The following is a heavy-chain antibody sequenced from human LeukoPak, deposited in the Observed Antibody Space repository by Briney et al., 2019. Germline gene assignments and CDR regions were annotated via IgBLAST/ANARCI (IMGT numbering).Heavy chain of an antibody. CDR1: GGSISSSSCY. J-gene: IGHJ6*03. CDR2: IYYSGST. CDR3: ARPSYYYYMDV. V-gene: IGHV4-39*07. Sequence: KTSETLSLTCTVSGGSISSSSCYWGWIRQPPGKGLEWIGSIYYSGSTYYNPSLKSRVTISVDTSKNHFSLKLSSVTAADTAVYYCARPSYYYYMDVWGKGTTVTVSS.